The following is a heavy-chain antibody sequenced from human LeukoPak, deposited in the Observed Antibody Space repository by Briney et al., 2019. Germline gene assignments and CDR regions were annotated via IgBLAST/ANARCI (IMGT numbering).Heavy chain of an antibody. J-gene: IGHJ4*02. D-gene: IGHD3-22*01. CDR3: ARGNTMIVVVTH. V-gene: IGHV1-2*02. Sequence: ASVKVPCKASGYTFTGYYMHWVRQAPGQGLEWMGWINPNSGGTNYAQKFQGRVTMTRDTSISTAYMELSRLRSDDTAVYYCARGNTMIVVVTHWGQGTLVTVSS. CDR2: INPNSGGT. CDR1: GYTFTGYY.